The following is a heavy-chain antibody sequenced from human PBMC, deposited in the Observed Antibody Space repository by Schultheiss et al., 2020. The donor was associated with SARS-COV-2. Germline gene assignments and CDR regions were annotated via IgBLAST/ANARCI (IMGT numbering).Heavy chain of an antibody. V-gene: IGHV4-34*01. CDR3: ARDKMYGDYYYGMDV. J-gene: IGHJ6*02. CDR1: GGSFSGYY. D-gene: IGHD2-8*01. Sequence: SETLSLTCAVYGGSFSGYYWSWIRQPPGKGLEWIGEINHSGSTNYNPSLKSRVTMSVDTSKNQFSLKLSSVTAADTAVYYCARDKMYGDYYYGMDVWGQGTTVTVSS. CDR2: INHSGST.